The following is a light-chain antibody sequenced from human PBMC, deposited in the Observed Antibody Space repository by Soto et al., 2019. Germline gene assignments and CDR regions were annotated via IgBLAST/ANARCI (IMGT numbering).Light chain of an antibody. V-gene: IGKV4-1*01. Sequence: DIVMTPSPESLAVSVGETVTIKCKSSQSVLFTSTNRNYLVWYQQKQGQPPRLLMFWASTREAGVPDRFSGKGAGTDFTHSISNLQADDVAVYYCQQHFSVPRTFGQGTKLEIK. CDR3: QQHFSVPRT. CDR2: WAS. CDR1: QSVLFTSTNRNY. J-gene: IGKJ2*02.